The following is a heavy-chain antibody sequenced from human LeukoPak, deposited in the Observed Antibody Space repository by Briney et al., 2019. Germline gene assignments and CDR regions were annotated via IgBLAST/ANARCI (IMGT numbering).Heavy chain of an antibody. J-gene: IGHJ5*02. D-gene: IGHD3-10*01. CDR1: GFTFSSYS. CDR2: ISSSISYI. CDR3: ARTRSSPNWFDP. Sequence: GGSLRLSCAASGFTFSSYSMNWVRQAPGKGLEWDSSISSSISYIYYADSVKGRFTISRDNAKNSLYLQMNSLRAEDTAVYYCARTRSSPNWFDPWGQGTPVTVSS. V-gene: IGHV3-21*01.